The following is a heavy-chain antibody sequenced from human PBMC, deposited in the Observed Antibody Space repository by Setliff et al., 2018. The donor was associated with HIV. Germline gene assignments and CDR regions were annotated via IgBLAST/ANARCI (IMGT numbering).Heavy chain of an antibody. Sequence: PGGSLRLSCAASEFTFSSYSMNWVRQAPGTGLEWVASISSSSSTIYYADSVKGRFTISRDNAKNMLYLQMNTVRAEDTAVYYCARPMEIGRHPVAGLRDAFDIWGQGTMVTVS. CDR3: ARPMEIGRHPVAGLRDAFDI. V-gene: IGHV3-48*04. CDR2: ISSSSSTI. J-gene: IGHJ3*02. CDR1: EFTFSSYS. D-gene: IGHD6-19*01.